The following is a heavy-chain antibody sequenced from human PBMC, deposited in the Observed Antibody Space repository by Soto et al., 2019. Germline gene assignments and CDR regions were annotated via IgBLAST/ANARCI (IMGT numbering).Heavy chain of an antibody. V-gene: IGHV1-18*01. CDR2: VSVYNGNT. D-gene: IGHD3-22*01. CDR3: ARGRRSLIGARYVTSGCLNC. CDR1: GYNFISDG. J-gene: IGHJ1*01. Sequence: ASVKVSCKASGYNFISDGLSWVRQAPGQGLEWMGWVSVYNGNTEYAPKFQGRVTMTPDTSASTIFLELRSLRSDDTAVYFCARGRRSLIGARYVTSGCLNCWG.